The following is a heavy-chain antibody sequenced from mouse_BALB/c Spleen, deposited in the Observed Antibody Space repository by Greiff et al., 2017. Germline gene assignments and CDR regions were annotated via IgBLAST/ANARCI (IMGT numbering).Heavy chain of an antibody. CDR3: ARAGTGDYFDY. Sequence: VQLQQSGAELMKPGASVKISCKATGYTFSSYWIEWVKQRPGHGLEWIGEILPGSGSTNYNEKFKGKATFTADTSSNTAYMQLSSLTSEDSAVYYCARAGTGDYFDYWGQGTTLTVSS. CDR1: GYTFSSYW. J-gene: IGHJ2*01. CDR2: ILPGSGST. V-gene: IGHV1-9*01.